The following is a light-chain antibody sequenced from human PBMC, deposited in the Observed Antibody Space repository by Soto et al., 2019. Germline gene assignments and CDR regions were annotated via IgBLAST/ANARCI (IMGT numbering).Light chain of an antibody. J-gene: IGLJ3*02. CDR3: SSSAGIYHYLV. CDR1: SSDIGGYNS. V-gene: IGLV2-8*01. Sequence: QSVLTQPPSASGSPGQSVTISCTGTSSDIGGYNSVSWYQQHPGKAPRLMIYEVNKRPSGVPDRFSGSKSGYTASLTVSGLQTEDEAFYYCSSSAGIYHYLVFGGGTQLPS. CDR2: EVN.